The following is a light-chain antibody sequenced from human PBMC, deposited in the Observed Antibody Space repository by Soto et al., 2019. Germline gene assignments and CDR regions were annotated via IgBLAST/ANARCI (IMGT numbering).Light chain of an antibody. CDR2: AAS. Sequence: DIQMTLSPSSVSASVGDRVTITCRTSQDISSWLAWYQQEPGKAPKLLIYAASSLQSGVPSRFSGSGSGTDFTLTISSLQPEDFATYYCQPANSFPLTFGGGTKVEIK. V-gene: IGKV1-12*01. CDR1: QDISSW. J-gene: IGKJ4*01. CDR3: QPANSFPLT.